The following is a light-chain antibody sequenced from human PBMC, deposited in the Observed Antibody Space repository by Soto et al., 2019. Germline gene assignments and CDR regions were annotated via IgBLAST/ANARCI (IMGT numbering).Light chain of an antibody. Sequence: EIVLTQTPGTMSLSRGERDTLCCRASQSVSSSYLAWYQQKPGQAPRLLIYGASTRATGIPARFSGSGSGTEFTLTSRRLQSEYFAVYCCQEYNSWPPWTFGQGTKVDIK. CDR2: GAS. CDR1: QSVSSSY. V-gene: IGKV3-15*01. CDR3: QEYNSWPPWT. J-gene: IGKJ1*01.